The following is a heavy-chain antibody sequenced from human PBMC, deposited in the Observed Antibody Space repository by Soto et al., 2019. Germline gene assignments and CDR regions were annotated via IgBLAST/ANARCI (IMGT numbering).Heavy chain of an antibody. CDR1: GFTFSSYA. J-gene: IGHJ6*02. V-gene: IGHV3-30-3*01. D-gene: IGHD3-3*01. CDR2: ISYDGSNK. CDR3: ARDEIRFSWAYGMDV. Sequence: QVQLVESGGGVVQPGRSLRLSCAASGFTFSSYAMHWVRQAPGKGLEWVAVISYDGSNKYYADSVKGRFTISRDNSKNTLYXXMNSLRAEDTAVYYCARDEIRFSWAYGMDVWGQGTTVTVSS.